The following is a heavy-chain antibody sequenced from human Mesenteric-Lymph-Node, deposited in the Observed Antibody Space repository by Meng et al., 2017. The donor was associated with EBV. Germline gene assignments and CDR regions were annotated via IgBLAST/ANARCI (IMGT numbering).Heavy chain of an antibody. CDR3: ARGGGVLTPLDY. J-gene: IGHJ4*02. CDR1: GDSFSGYF. D-gene: IGHD4-23*01. Sequence: QWHIQQWGAGLLHPSETLSLPCAVYGDSFSGYFWSWIRQPLGKGLEGIGEINHSGGTNYNPSLESRVTVSVDASKNQFSLKLRSVTAADTAVYYCARGGGVLTPLDYWGQGGLVTVSS. V-gene: IGHV4-34*02. CDR2: INHSGGT.